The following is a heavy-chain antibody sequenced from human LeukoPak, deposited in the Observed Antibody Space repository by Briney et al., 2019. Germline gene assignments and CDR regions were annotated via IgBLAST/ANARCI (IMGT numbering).Heavy chain of an antibody. Sequence: GGSLRLSCAASGFTFSSYCMSWVRQAPGKGLEWVANIKQDGSKKYYVDSVKGRFTISRDNAKNSLYLQMNSLRAEDTAVYYCARDCGSTSCYSGYSTSWFLPEFDYWGQGTLVTVSS. V-gene: IGHV3-7*01. J-gene: IGHJ4*02. CDR1: GFTFSSYC. CDR2: IKQDGSKK. D-gene: IGHD2-2*01. CDR3: ARDCGSTSCYSGYSTSWFLPEFDY.